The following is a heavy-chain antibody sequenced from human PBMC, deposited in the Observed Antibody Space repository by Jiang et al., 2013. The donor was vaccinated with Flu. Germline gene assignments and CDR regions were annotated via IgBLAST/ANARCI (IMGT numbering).Heavy chain of an antibody. J-gene: IGHJ3*02. D-gene: IGHD4-17*01. V-gene: IGHV1-46*01. CDR3: ARDLGVTTAWNAFDI. Sequence: YAQKFQGRVTMTRDTSTSTVYMELSSLRSEDTAVYYCARDLGVTTAWNAFDIWDQGTMVTVSS.